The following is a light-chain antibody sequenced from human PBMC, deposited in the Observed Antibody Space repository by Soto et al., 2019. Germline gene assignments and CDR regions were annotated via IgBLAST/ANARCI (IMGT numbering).Light chain of an antibody. J-gene: IGKJ5*01. CDR2: AAS. V-gene: IGKV1-39*01. CDR1: QSISSS. CDR3: QQSYSTPIT. Sequence: DIQMSQSASSLSASVGYRVTITCRASQSISSSLNWYQQKTGKAPKLLIYAASSLQSGVPSRFSGSGSGTDFTLTISSLQPEDFETYYCQQSYSTPITFGQGTRLEIK.